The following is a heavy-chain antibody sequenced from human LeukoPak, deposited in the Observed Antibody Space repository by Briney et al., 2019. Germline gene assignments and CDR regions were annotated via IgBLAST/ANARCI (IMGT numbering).Heavy chain of an antibody. CDR3: ARGEIVVVPGDYYYYYMDV. Sequence: ASVKVSCKASGYTFTSYGISWVRQAPGQGLEWMGWISAYNGNTNYAQKLQGRVTMTTDTSTSTAYMELRSLRSDDTAVYYCARGEIVVVPGDYYYYYMDVWGKGTTVTVSS. D-gene: IGHD2-2*01. V-gene: IGHV1-18*01. CDR1: GYTFTSYG. CDR2: ISAYNGNT. J-gene: IGHJ6*03.